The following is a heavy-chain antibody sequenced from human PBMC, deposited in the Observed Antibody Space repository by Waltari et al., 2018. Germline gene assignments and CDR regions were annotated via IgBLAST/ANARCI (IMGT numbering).Heavy chain of an antibody. CDR3: VVEMATIFDY. V-gene: IGHV3-23*03. Sequence: EVQLLESGGGLVQPGGSLRLSCAASGFTFSSYAMSWVRQAPGKGLEWVSVIDSGGSTYYADSVKGRFTISRDNSKNTLYLQMNSLRAEDTAVYYCVVEMATIFDYWGQGTLVTVSS. J-gene: IGHJ4*02. D-gene: IGHD2-2*01. CDR2: IDSGGST. CDR1: GFTFSSYA.